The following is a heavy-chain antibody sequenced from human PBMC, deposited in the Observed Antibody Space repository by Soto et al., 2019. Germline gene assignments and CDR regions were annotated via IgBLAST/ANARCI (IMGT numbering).Heavy chain of an antibody. D-gene: IGHD2-21*02. CDR2: ISSSGSYT. J-gene: IGHJ6*02. V-gene: IGHV3-11*06. Sequence: LRLSCAASGFTFSDYYMSWIRQAPGKGLEWVSYISSSGSYTNYADSVKGRFTISRDNAKNSLYLQMNSLRAEDTAVYYCARTYCGGDCYPTPRYYGMDVWGQGTTVTVS. CDR1: GFTFSDYY. CDR3: ARTYCGGDCYPTPRYYGMDV.